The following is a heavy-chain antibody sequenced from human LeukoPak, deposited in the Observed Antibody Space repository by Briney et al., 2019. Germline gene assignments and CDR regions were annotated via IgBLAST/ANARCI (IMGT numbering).Heavy chain of an antibody. V-gene: IGHV4-59*08. Sequence: ASETLSLTCTVSGGSISSYYWSWIRQPPGKGLEWIGYIYYSGSTNYNPSLKSRVTISVDTSKNQFSLKLSSVTAADTAVYYCARTQYYDFWSGPYYFDYWGQGTLVTVSS. CDR3: ARTQYYDFWSGPYYFDY. CDR1: GGSISSYY. J-gene: IGHJ4*02. D-gene: IGHD3-3*01. CDR2: IYYSGST.